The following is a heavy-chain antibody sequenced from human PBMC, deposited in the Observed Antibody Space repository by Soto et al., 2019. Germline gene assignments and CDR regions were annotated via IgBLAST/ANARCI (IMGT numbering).Heavy chain of an antibody. Sequence: QVQLQESGPGLVKPSETLSLTCAVSGDSKNSYYCMWIRQPPGKGLESIGYLYYGRSANYNPSLKSRVTLSVDTSTNQCSLTLSSMPAADTAVYYCALRSMAVVPEYWGQGTLVTVSS. CDR3: ALRSMAVVPEY. V-gene: IGHV4-59*01. D-gene: IGHD3-22*01. CDR1: GDSKNSYY. J-gene: IGHJ4*02. CDR2: LYYGRSA.